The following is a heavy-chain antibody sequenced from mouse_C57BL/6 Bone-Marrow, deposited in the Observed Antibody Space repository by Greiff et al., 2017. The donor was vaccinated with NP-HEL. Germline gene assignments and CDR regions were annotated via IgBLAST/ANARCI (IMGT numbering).Heavy chain of an antibody. CDR3: ASPNCHASRFYWYFDV. Sequence: VQLQQSGAELVRPGASVKLSCKASGYTFTDYYINWVKQRPGQGLEWIARIYPGSGNTYYNEKFKGKATLTAEKSSSTAYMQLSSLTSEDSAVYFCASPNCHASRFYWYFDVWGTGTTVTVSS. CDR2: IYPGSGNT. CDR1: GYTFTDYY. V-gene: IGHV1-76*01. D-gene: IGHD1-1*01. J-gene: IGHJ1*03.